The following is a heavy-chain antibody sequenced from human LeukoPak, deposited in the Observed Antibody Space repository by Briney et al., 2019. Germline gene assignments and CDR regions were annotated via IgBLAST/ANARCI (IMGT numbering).Heavy chain of an antibody. D-gene: IGHD2/OR15-2a*01. CDR3: AKEPGAATTYYFDS. Sequence: TGNSLRVSCAASGFAFSRYAMNWVRQGPGKGLEWVSSISGSSSGSYYTDSVKGRFTISRDNSNNTLYLQMNNLRVEDTAIYYCAKEPGAATTYYFDSWGQGTLVTVSS. V-gene: IGHV3-23*01. CDR2: ISGSSSGS. J-gene: IGHJ4*02. CDR1: GFAFSRYA.